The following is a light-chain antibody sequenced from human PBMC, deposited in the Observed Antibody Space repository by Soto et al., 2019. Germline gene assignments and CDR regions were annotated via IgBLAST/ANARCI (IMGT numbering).Light chain of an antibody. CDR2: DAS. J-gene: IGKJ4*01. Sequence: IQMTQSPSSLFASVGDRVTITCQASQAISNYLNWYQQKPGKAPKLLIYDASNLETGVPSRFSGSGSGTDFTFTISSLQPEDIATYYCQQYDNLPLTFGGGTKVEIK. CDR3: QQYDNLPLT. V-gene: IGKV1-33*01. CDR1: QAISNY.